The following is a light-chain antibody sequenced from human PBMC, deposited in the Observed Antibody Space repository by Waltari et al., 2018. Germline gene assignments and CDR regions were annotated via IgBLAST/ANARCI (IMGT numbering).Light chain of an antibody. V-gene: IGLV1-40*01. CDR1: RSNLGAGYD. CDR2: DNN. Sequence: QSVLTQPPSMSGAPGQRVTISCTGSRSNLGAGYDVHWYQRLPGAAPQVIIYDNNNRPSGVPDRFSGSKSGTSATLAITGLQAEDEADYYCQSYDTSLNAVFGGGTKLTVL. CDR3: QSYDTSLNAV. J-gene: IGLJ2*01.